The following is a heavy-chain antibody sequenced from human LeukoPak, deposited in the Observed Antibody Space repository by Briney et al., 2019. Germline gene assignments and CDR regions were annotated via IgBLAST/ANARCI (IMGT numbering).Heavy chain of an antibody. D-gene: IGHD6-19*01. J-gene: IGHJ4*02. CDR2: IYYSGST. CDR1: GGSISSYY. Sequence: PSETLSLTCTVSGGSISSYYWSWIRQPPGKGLEWIGYIYYSGSTNYNPSLKSRVTISVDASKNQFSLKLSSVTAADTAVYYCARACRLKAVAPFDYWGQGTLVTVSS. V-gene: IGHV4-59*01. CDR3: ARACRLKAVAPFDY.